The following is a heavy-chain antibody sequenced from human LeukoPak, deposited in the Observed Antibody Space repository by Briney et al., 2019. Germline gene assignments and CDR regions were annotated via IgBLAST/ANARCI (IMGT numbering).Heavy chain of an antibody. D-gene: IGHD3-10*01. CDR2: ISWNSGSI. V-gene: IGHV3-9*01. Sequence: QPGRSLRLSCAASGFTFDDYAMHWVRQAPGKGLGWVSGISWNSGSIGYADSVKGRFTISRDNAKNSLYLQMNSLRAEDTALYYCAKDTYYYGSGSHGVFDYWGQGTLVTVSS. CDR1: GFTFDDYA. J-gene: IGHJ4*02. CDR3: AKDTYYYGSGSHGVFDY.